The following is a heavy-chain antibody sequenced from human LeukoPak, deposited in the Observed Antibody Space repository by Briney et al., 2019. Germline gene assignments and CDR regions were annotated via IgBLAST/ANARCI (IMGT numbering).Heavy chain of an antibody. V-gene: IGHV3-33*01. CDR2: IWYDGSNK. Sequence: GRSLRLSCAASGFTFSSYGMHWVRQAPGKGLEWVAVIWYDGSNKYYADSVKGRFTISRDNSKNTLYLQMNSLRAEDAAVYYCASGITMVRGPTDYYGMDVWGNGTTVTVSS. J-gene: IGHJ6*04. CDR3: ASGITMVRGPTDYYGMDV. D-gene: IGHD3-10*01. CDR1: GFTFSSYG.